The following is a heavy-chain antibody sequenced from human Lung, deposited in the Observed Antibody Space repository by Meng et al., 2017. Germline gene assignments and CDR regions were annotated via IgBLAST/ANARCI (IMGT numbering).Heavy chain of an antibody. V-gene: IGHV4-4*02. CDR3: ARFDISSSGRGDY. CDR2: IFHSGST. Sequence: QVQVPESGPGLVKPSGTLSLTCAVSGGSITSSTLWSWVRQTPGKGLEWFGEIFHSGSTNYNPPLESRVTISVDKSKNQFSLKVYSVTAADTATYYCARFDISSSGRGDYWGQGNPGHRLL. J-gene: IGHJ4*02. CDR1: GGSITSSTL. D-gene: IGHD1-26*01.